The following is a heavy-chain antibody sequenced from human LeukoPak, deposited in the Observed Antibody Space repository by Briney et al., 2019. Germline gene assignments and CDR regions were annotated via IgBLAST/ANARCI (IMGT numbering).Heavy chain of an antibody. D-gene: IGHD3-10*01. V-gene: IGHV5-51*01. CDR1: GYSFTSYW. CDR2: IYPNDSDT. J-gene: IGHJ6*03. CDR3: ARLATLMVRGVIEAYYYMDV. Sequence: GESLKISCKGSGYSFTSYWIGWVRQMPGKGLEWMWTIYPNDSDTRYSPSFQGQVIISADKSISTAYLQWSSLKASDTAMYYCARLATLMVRGVIEAYYYMDVWGKGTTVTLSS.